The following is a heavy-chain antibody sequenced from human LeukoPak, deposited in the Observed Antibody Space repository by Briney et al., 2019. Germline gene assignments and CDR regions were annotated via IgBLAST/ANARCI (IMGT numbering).Heavy chain of an antibody. CDR2: ISSSGSTI. CDR3: ASAYYYDSSGYSEYFQH. D-gene: IGHD3-22*01. CDR1: GFTLSSYE. Sequence: GGSLRLSCAASGFTLSSYEMNWVRQAPGKGLEWVSYISSSGSTIYYADSVKGRFTISRDNAKNSLYLQMNSLRAEDTAVYYCASAYYYDSSGYSEYFQHWGQGTLVTVSS. J-gene: IGHJ1*01. V-gene: IGHV3-48*03.